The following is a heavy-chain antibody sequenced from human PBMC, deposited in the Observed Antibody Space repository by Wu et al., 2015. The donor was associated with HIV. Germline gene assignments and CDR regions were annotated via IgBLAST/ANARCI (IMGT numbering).Heavy chain of an antibody. CDR2: INPSGGTT. Sequence: GASVKVSCGTSGYTFTNYYIHWVRQAPGHGLEWMAWINPSGGTTIYAEAFEGRVTVTTDTSMKTVYMELESLTSGDTAMYFCARDATPITTEFDYWGQGTLITVSS. D-gene: IGHD4-11*01. J-gene: IGHJ4*02. CDR1: GYTFTNYY. V-gene: IGHV1-2*02. CDR3: ARDATPITTEFDY.